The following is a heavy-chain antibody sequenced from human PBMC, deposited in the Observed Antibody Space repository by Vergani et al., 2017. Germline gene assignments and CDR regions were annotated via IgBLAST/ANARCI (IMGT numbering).Heavy chain of an antibody. CDR2: IIPILGIA. CDR3: ARGGCSSTSCYGGGYYYGMGV. V-gene: IGHV1-69*02. D-gene: IGHD2-2*01. Sequence: QVQLVQSGAEVKKPGSSVKVSCKASGGTFSSYTISWVRQAPGQGLEWMGRIIPILGIANYAQKFQGRVTITADKSTSTAYMELSSLRSEDTAVYYCARGGCSSTSCYGGGYYYGMGVWGQGTTVTVSS. CDR1: GGTFSSYT. J-gene: IGHJ6*02.